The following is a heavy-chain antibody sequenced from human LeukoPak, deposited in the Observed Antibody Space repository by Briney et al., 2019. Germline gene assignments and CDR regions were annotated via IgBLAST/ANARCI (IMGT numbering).Heavy chain of an antibody. V-gene: IGHV3-9*01. J-gene: IGHJ4*02. D-gene: IGHD3-22*01. CDR2: ISWNSGSI. CDR1: GFTFDDYA. CDR3: AKDRNYYDSSGVFDY. Sequence: PGRSLRLSCAASGFTFDDYAMHWVRQAPGKGLEWVSGISWNSGSIGYADSVKGRFTISRDNAKNSLYLQMNSLRAEDTALYYCAKDRNYYDSSGVFDYWGQGTLVTVSS.